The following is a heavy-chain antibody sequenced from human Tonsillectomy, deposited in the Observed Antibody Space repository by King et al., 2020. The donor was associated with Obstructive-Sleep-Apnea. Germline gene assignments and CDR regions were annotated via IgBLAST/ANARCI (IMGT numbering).Heavy chain of an antibody. CDR1: GYSFTTYW. CDR3: ARRKWAWFFDI. Sequence: VQLVESGAEVKKPGESLKISCKVSGYSFTTYWIGLVRQMPGKGLEWMGIIYPGDSDTSYSPSFHGQVPISSAKSLSTAYLQWSSLKASDNAIYYCARRKWAWFFDIWGRGTLVTVSS. CDR2: IYPGDSDT. J-gene: IGHJ2*01. D-gene: IGHD2-8*01. V-gene: IGHV5-51*01.